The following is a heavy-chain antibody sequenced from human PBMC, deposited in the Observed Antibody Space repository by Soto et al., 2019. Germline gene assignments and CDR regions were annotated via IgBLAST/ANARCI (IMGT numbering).Heavy chain of an antibody. D-gene: IGHD3-22*01. CDR3: ARDKTAYYYDSSGYYHFDY. J-gene: IGHJ4*02. V-gene: IGHV1-69*13. Sequence: GASVKVSCKASGGTFSSYAISWVRQAPGQGLEWMGGIIPIFGTANYAQRFQGRVTITADESTSTAYMELSSLRSEDTAAYYCARDKTAYYYDSSGYYHFDYWGQGTLVTVSS. CDR1: GGTFSSYA. CDR2: IIPIFGTA.